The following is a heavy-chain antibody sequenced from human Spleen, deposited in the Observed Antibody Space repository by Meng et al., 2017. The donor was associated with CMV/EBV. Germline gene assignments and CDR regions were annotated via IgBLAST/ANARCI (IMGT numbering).Heavy chain of an antibody. CDR1: GFTFSGYW. Sequence: GGSLRLSCAASGFTFSGYWMHWVRQAPGKGLVWVARINGDGSTTTYADSVKGRFTISRDNAKNTLYLQMNSLRAEDTAVYYCARSPRDNHNHGLYDYWGQGTLVTVSS. J-gene: IGHJ4*02. D-gene: IGHD1-14*01. CDR2: INGDGSTT. V-gene: IGHV3-74*01. CDR3: ARSPRDNHNHGLYDY.